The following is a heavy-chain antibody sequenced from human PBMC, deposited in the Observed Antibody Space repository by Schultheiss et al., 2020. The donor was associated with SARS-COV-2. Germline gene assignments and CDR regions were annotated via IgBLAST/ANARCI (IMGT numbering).Heavy chain of an antibody. J-gene: IGHJ6*02. Sequence: ASVKVSCKASGYTFTGYYMHWVRQAPGQGLEWMGRINTNTGNPTYAQGFTGRFVFSLDTSVSTAYLQISSLKAEDTAVYYCARDSYGFPPPYYYYGMDVWGQGTTVTV. CDR3: ARDSYGFPPPYYYYGMDV. V-gene: IGHV7-4-1*02. D-gene: IGHD5-18*01. CDR1: GYTFTGYY. CDR2: INTNTGNP.